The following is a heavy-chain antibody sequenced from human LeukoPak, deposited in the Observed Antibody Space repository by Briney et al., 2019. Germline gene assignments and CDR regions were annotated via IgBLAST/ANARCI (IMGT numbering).Heavy chain of an antibody. CDR2: IKQDGSEK. J-gene: IGHJ4*02. V-gene: IGHV3-7*03. D-gene: IGHD4/OR15-4a*01. CDR1: GSTFSSYW. CDR3: ARRAGAYSHPYDY. Sequence: PGGSLRLSCAASGSTFSSYWMSWVRQAPGKGLEWVANIKQDGSEKYYVDSVKGRFTISRDNAKNSLYLQMNSLRAEDTAVYYCARRAGAYSHPYDYWGQGTLVTVSS.